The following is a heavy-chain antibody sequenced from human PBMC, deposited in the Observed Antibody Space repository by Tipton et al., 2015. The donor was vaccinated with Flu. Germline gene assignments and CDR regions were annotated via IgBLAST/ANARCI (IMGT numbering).Heavy chain of an antibody. CDR1: GFSLSTSGVG. V-gene: IGHV2-5*02. Sequence: LVKPTQTLTLTCTFSGFSLSTSGVGVGWIRQPPGKALEWLALIYWDDDKRYSPSLKSRLTITKDTSKNQVVPTMTNMDPVDTATYYCAREKGESGGSPSLWFDPWGQGTLVTVSS. J-gene: IGHJ5*02. CDR2: IYWDDDK. CDR3: AREKGESGGSPSLWFDP. D-gene: IGHD6-6*01.